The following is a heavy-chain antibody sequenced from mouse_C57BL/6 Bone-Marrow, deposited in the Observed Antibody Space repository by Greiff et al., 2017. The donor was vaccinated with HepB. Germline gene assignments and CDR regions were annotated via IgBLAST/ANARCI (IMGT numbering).Heavy chain of an antibody. V-gene: IGHV1-52*01. J-gene: IGHJ3*01. CDR1: GYTFTSYW. CDR2: IDPSDSET. CDR3: ARRHYYGSSYEGWFAY. Sequence: VKLQESGAELVRPGSSVKLSCKASGYTFTSYWMHWVKQRPIQGLEWIGNIDPSDSETHYNQKFKDKATLTVDKSSSTAYMQLSSLTSQDSAVYYCARRHYYGSSYEGWFAYWGQGTLVTVSA. D-gene: IGHD1-1*01.